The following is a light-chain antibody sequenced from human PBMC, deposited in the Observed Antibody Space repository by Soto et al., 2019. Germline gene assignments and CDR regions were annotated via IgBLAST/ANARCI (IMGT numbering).Light chain of an antibody. CDR2: DAS. V-gene: IGKV3-11*01. CDR1: QSVSSY. J-gene: IGKJ1*01. CDR3: QQRSDWPHCT. Sequence: EIVLTQSPATLSLSPGERATLSCRASQSVSSYFAWYQQKPGQAPRLLIYDASTRATGIPTSFSSGGSATDFTLTTSSIEPDDYAVYYCQQRSDWPHCTFGHGTKVDIK.